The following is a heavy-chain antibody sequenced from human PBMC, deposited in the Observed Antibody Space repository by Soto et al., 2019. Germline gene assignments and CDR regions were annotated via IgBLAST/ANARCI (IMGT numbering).Heavy chain of an antibody. V-gene: IGHV1-8*01. CDR2: MNPNSGNT. J-gene: IGHJ4*02. D-gene: IGHD6-6*01. CDR3: ARVYSSSAPSDY. Sequence: QVQLVQSGAEVKKPGASVKVSCKASGYTFTSYDINWVRQATGQGLEWMGWMNPNSGNTGYAQKFQGRVTMTRNTSISTAYMELRSLRSEDTAVYYCARVYSSSAPSDYWGQGTLVTVSS. CDR1: GYTFTSYD.